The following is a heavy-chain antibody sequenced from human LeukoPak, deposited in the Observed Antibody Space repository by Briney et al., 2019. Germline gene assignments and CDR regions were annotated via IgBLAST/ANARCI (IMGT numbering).Heavy chain of an antibody. V-gene: IGHV3-15*01. CDR3: TTPGTYCDILTGYPLTRF. CDR1: GFTFSNVW. Sequence: GGSLRLSCAASGFTFSNVWMSWVRQAPGKGLEWVGRIKSKADGGTTDYAAPVKGRFTISRDDSKNTLYLQMNSLKTEDTAVYFCTTPGTYCDILTGYPLTRFWGQGTLVTVSS. D-gene: IGHD3-9*01. CDR2: IKSKADGGTT. J-gene: IGHJ4*02.